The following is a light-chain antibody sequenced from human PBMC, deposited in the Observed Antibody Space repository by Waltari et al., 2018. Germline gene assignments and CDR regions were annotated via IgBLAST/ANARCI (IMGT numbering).Light chain of an antibody. CDR2: DVS. CDR1: SSDVGTSTL. CDR3: SSQSSDNVVL. V-gene: IGLV2-14*03. Sequence: QSALTQPASVSVSAVQSNTISCTGTSSDVGTSTLVSWYQDHPGQGPKVIIYDVSDRPSGVSARFSGSKSGNTASLTISGLQAEDEADYYCSSQSSDNVVLFGGGTKVTVL. J-gene: IGLJ3*02.